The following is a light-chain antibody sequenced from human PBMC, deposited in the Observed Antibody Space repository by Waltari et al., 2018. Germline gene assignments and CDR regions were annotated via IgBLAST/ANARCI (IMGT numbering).Light chain of an antibody. V-gene: IGLV1-44*01. CDR1: SSNIGSNT. J-gene: IGLJ1*01. CDR2: SHH. Sequence: QSVLTQPPSASGTPGQRVPSSGSGSSSNIGSNTVNWYQQLPGPAPQLPIFSHHQRPSGGPDRSSGSKSGTSASLAISGLQSEDEADYYCAAWDDSLNGYVFGTGTKVTVL. CDR3: AAWDDSLNGYV.